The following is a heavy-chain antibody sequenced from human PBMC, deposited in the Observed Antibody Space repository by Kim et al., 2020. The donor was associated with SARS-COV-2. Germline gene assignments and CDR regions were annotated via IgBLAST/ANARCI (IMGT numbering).Heavy chain of an antibody. CDR3: ARNNGRKLYYDNPLY. CDR2: IWYDGSNK. Sequence: GGSLRLSCAASGFTFSSYGMHWVRQAPGKGLEWVAVIWYDGSNKYYADSVKGRFTISRDNSKNTLYLQMNSLRAEDTAVYYCARNNGRKLYYDNPLYWGQGTLVTVSS. CDR1: GFTFSSYG. J-gene: IGHJ4*02. V-gene: IGHV3-33*01. D-gene: IGHD3-22*01.